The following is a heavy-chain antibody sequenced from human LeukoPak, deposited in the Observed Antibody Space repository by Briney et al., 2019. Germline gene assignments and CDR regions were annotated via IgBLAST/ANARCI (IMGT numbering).Heavy chain of an antibody. D-gene: IGHD3-10*01. CDR2: MNPNSGNT. CDR3: ARGRRGSGSYYQWY. Sequence: ASVKVSCKASGYTFTSYDINWVRQATGQGLEWMGSMNPNSGNTGYAQKFQGRVTMTRNTSISTAYMELSSLRSEDTAVYYCARGRRGSGSYYQWYWGQGTLVTVSS. J-gene: IGHJ4*02. V-gene: IGHV1-8*01. CDR1: GYTFTSYD.